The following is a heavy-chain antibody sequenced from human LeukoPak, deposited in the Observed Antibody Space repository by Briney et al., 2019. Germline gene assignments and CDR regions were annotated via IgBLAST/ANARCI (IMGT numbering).Heavy chain of an antibody. CDR1: GYSISSGYY. D-gene: IGHD3-22*01. CDR2: IYHSGST. Sequence: PSETLSLTCTVSGYSISSGYYWGWIRQPPGKGLEWIGSIYHSGSTYYNPSLKSRVTISVDTSKNQFSLKLSSVTAADTAVYYCARGVEDYYDSSGYYLAYFQHWGQGTLVTVSS. J-gene: IGHJ1*01. CDR3: ARGVEDYYDSSGYYLAYFQH. V-gene: IGHV4-38-2*02.